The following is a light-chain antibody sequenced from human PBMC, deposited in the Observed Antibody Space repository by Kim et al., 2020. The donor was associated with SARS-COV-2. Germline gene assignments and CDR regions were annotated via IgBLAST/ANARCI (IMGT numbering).Light chain of an antibody. V-gene: IGKV3D-15*01. Sequence: GSPGERATFTCRASHSISSKLAWYQQKPGQGPRLLISDASTRATGIPARFSGSGSGTEFTLTISSLQSEDFAVYYCQQYNDWPLTFGGGTKVDIK. CDR1: HSISSK. J-gene: IGKJ4*01. CDR2: DAS. CDR3: QQYNDWPLT.